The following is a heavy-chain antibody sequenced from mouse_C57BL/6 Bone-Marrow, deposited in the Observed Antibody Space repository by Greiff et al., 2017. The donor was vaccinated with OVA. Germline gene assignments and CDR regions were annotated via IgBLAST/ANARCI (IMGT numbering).Heavy chain of an antibody. D-gene: IGHD2-5*01. J-gene: IGHJ2*01. Sequence: VQVVESGPELVKPGASVKISCKASGYAFSSSWMNWVKQRPGKGLEWIGRIYPGDGDTNYNGKFKGKATLTADKSSSTAYMQLSSLTSEDSAVYFCARWAYYSNYDFDYWGQGTTLTVSS. CDR1: GYAFSSSW. V-gene: IGHV1-82*01. CDR3: ARWAYYSNYDFDY. CDR2: IYPGDGDT.